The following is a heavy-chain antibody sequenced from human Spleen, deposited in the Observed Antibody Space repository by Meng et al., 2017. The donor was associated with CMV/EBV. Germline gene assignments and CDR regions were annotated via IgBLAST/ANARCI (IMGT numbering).Heavy chain of an antibody. V-gene: IGHV4-61*01. J-gene: IGHJ3*02. CDR1: GGSVSTGSHY. CDR3: ARAGDFWSGYYSPDAFDI. D-gene: IGHD3-3*01. CDR2: MFYTGDT. Sequence: SGTLSLTCTVSGGSVSTGSHYWNWIRQSPGKGLEWIGYMFYTGDTTYNPSFTSRVTISVDTSKNQFSLEPNSVTAADSAVYYCARAGDFWSGYYSPDAFDIWGQGTMVTVSS.